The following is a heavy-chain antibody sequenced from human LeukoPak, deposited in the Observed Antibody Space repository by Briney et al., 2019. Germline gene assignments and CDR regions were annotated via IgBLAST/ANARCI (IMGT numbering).Heavy chain of an antibody. D-gene: IGHD5-12*01. J-gene: IGHJ4*02. Sequence: RGSLRLSCAASGFTFSNYNMNWVRQAPGKGLEWVSFISNGGGYIYYTDSVKGRFTISRDNAKNSLFLQMNSLRAEDTAVYFCARAVVGSAYDYFDYWGQGTLVTVSS. V-gene: IGHV3-21*01. CDR3: ARAVVGSAYDYFDY. CDR2: ISNGGGYI. CDR1: GFTFSNYN.